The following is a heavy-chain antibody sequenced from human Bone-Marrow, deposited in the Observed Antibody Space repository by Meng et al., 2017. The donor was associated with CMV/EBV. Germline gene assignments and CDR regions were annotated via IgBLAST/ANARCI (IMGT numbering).Heavy chain of an antibody. V-gene: IGHV3-74*01. J-gene: IGHJ6*02. D-gene: IGHD1-14*01. CDR1: GFTFSSYW. Sequence: GESLKISCAASGFTFSSYWMHWVRQAPGKGLVWVSRINSDGSSTSYADSVKGRFTISRDNAKNTLYLQMNSLRAEDTAVYYCARTTYYYYGMAVWGQGNTVTVAS. CDR2: INSDGSST. CDR3: ARTTYYYYGMAV.